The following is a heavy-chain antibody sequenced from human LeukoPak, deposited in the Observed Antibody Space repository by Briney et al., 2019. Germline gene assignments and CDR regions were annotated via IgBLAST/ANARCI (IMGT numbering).Heavy chain of an antibody. CDR3: ARDRGLDGADQLDS. Sequence: KPSETLSLTCTVSGGSISGYHWIWIRQPAGKGLEWIGLINSNGYTVYNPSPKSRATMSLDMTNTQSSLKLSSVTAAGTAVYYCARDRGLDGADQLDSWGPGTLVTVSS. V-gene: IGHV4-4*07. CDR2: INSNGYT. CDR1: GGSISGYH. J-gene: IGHJ5*01. D-gene: IGHD5-24*01.